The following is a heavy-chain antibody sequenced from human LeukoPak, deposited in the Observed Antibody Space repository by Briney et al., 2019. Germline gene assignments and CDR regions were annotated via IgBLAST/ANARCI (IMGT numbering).Heavy chain of an antibody. D-gene: IGHD3-16*02. CDR3: ARDLGYYDYVWGSYRPNWFDP. V-gene: IGHV1-69*01. J-gene: IGHJ5*02. CDR2: IIPIFGTA. CDR1: GGTFSSYA. Sequence: GASVKVSCKASGGTFSSYAISWVRQAPGQGLEWMGGIIPIFGTANYAQKFQGRVTITADESTSTAYMELSSLRSEDTAVCYCARDLGYYDYVWGSYRPNWFDPWGQGTLVTVSS.